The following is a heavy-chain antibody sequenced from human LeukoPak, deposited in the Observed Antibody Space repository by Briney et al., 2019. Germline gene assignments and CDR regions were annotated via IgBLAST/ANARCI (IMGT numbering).Heavy chain of an antibody. CDR1: GGSISSYY. Sequence: SETLSLTCTVSGGSISSYYWSWIRQPAGKGLEWIGRIYTSGSTNYNPSLKSRVTMSVDTSKNQFSLKLSSVTAADTAVYYCGRDWDYCSGGSCYSRGSWFDPWGQGTLVTVSS. D-gene: IGHD2-15*01. J-gene: IGHJ5*02. CDR2: IYTSGST. CDR3: GRDWDYCSGGSCYSRGSWFDP. V-gene: IGHV4-4*07.